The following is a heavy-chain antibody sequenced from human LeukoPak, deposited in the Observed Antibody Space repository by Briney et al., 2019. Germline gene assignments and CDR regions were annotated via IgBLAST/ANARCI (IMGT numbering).Heavy chain of an antibody. V-gene: IGHV4-39*07. J-gene: IGHJ5*02. CDR1: GGSISSSSYY. CDR3: AGGGGFWSGQTINWFDP. D-gene: IGHD3-3*01. CDR2: IYYSGST. Sequence: SETLSLTCTVSGGSISSSSYYWGWIRQPPGKGLEWIGSIYYSGSTYCNPSLKSRVTISVDTSKNQFSLKLSSVTAADTAVYYCAGGGGFWSGQTINWFDPWGQGTLVTVSS.